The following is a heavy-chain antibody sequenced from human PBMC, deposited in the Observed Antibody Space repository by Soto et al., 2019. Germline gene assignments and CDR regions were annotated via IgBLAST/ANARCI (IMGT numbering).Heavy chain of an antibody. Sequence: SETLSLTCTVSGGSISSGGYYWSWIRQHPGKGLEWIGYIYYSGSTYYNPSLKSRVTILVDTSKNQVSLKLSSVTAADTAVYYCASFYSYGDYAGYYFDYWGQGTLVTVSS. J-gene: IGHJ4*02. CDR1: GGSISSGGYY. D-gene: IGHD4-17*01. V-gene: IGHV4-31*03. CDR2: IYYSGST. CDR3: ASFYSYGDYAGYYFDY.